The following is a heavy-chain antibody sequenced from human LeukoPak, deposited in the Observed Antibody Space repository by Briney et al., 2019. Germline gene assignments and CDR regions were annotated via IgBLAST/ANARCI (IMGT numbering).Heavy chain of an antibody. CDR3: AKEGRFWSGSRYDY. CDR2: ISGSGGST. V-gene: IGHV3-23*01. CDR1: GFTFNSYA. Sequence: PGGSLRLSCAASGFTFNSYAMSWVRQAPGKGLEWVSAISGSGGSTYYADSVKGRFTISRDNSKNTLYLQMNSLRAEDTAVYYCAKEGRFWSGSRYDYWGQGTLVTVSS. J-gene: IGHJ4*02. D-gene: IGHD3-3*01.